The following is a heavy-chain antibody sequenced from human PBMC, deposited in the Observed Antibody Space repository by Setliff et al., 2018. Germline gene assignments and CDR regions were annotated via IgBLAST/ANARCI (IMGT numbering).Heavy chain of an antibody. CDR2: ISGSGGST. V-gene: IGHV3-23*01. D-gene: IGHD1-26*01. J-gene: IGHJ4*02. CDR1: GFTFTSYA. Sequence: GESLKISCAASGFTFTSYAMRWVRQAPGKGLEWVSSISGSGGSTYYADSVKGCFTISRDNSNNALYLQMNSLRAEDTAIYYCAKGGYSGSHYFDYWGQGTLVTV. CDR3: AKGGYSGSHYFDY.